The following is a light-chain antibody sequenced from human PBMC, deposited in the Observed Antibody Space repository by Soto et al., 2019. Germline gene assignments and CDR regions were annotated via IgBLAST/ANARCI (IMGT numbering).Light chain of an antibody. CDR3: QQDNSYWT. Sequence: DIQITHSPSTLSASVGDRVTIICRASQSISSWLAWYQQKPGKAPKLLIYDASSLESGVPSRFSGSGSGTEFTLTISSLQPDDFATYYCQQDNSYWTFGQGTKVELK. J-gene: IGKJ1*01. CDR2: DAS. V-gene: IGKV1-5*02. CDR1: QSISSW.